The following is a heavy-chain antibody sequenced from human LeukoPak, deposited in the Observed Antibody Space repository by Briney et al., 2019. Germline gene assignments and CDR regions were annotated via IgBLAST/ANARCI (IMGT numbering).Heavy chain of an antibody. Sequence: AGGSLRLSCAASGFTFSSYEMNWVRQAPGKGLDWVSYISSSGSTIYYADSVKGRFTISRDNAKNSLYLQMNSLRAEDTAVYYCAREVKQWLVRGVFDYWGQGTLVTVSS. CDR3: AREVKQWLVRGVFDY. CDR2: ISSSGSTI. D-gene: IGHD6-19*01. CDR1: GFTFSSYE. J-gene: IGHJ4*02. V-gene: IGHV3-48*03.